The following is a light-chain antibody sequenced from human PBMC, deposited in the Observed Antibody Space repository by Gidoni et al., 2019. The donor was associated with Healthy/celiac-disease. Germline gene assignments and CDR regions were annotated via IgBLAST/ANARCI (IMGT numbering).Light chain of an antibody. CDR3: QQSYSTPALT. Sequence: DIQMTKSPSSPSASVGDRVTITCRASNIISSYLNCDQQKPGKAPKLLIYAASSLQSGVPSRCSGSGSETEFTLTIICLLPEDFATYYFQQSYSTPALTFGRGTKVEIK. V-gene: IGKV1-39*01. J-gene: IGKJ4*01. CDR2: AAS. CDR1: NIISSY.